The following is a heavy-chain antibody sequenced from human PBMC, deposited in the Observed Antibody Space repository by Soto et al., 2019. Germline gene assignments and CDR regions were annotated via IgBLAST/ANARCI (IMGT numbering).Heavy chain of an antibody. Sequence: ASVKVSCKASGYTFTSYGISWVRQAPGQGLEWMGWISAYNGNTNYAQKLQGRVTMTTDTSTSTAYMELRSLRSDDTAVYYCARDLFSLLSLGALAYFDYWGQGTLVTVSS. CDR3: ARDLFSLLSLGALAYFDY. D-gene: IGHD3-10*01. CDR1: GYTFTSYG. J-gene: IGHJ4*02. CDR2: ISAYNGNT. V-gene: IGHV1-18*04.